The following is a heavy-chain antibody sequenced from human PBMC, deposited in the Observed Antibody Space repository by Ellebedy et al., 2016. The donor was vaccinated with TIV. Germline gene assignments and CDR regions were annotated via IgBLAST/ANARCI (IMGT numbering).Heavy chain of an antibody. V-gene: IGHV3-30*03. CDR3: ARVGKRGYYYMDV. Sequence: GGSLRLSXAASGFRFSSYGMHWVRQAPGKGLEWVAVISSDGSDKYYADSVKGRFTISRDNSKNTLYLQMNSLRAEDTAVYYCARVGKRGYYYMDVWGKGTTVTVSS. D-gene: IGHD3-10*01. J-gene: IGHJ6*03. CDR2: ISSDGSDK. CDR1: GFRFSSYG.